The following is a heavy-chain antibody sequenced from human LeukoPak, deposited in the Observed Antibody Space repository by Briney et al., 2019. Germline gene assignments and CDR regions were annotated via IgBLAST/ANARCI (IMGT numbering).Heavy chain of an antibody. Sequence: GSSVKVSCKASGGTFSSYAISWVRQAPGQGLEWMGRIMPIFGIANYAQKFQGRVTITADKSTSTAYMELSSLRSEDTAVYYCARFTRFQYYDFWSGLDYYGMDVWGQGTTVTVSS. V-gene: IGHV1-69*04. CDR3: ARFTRFQYYDFWSGLDYYGMDV. J-gene: IGHJ6*02. D-gene: IGHD3-3*01. CDR1: GGTFSSYA. CDR2: IMPIFGIA.